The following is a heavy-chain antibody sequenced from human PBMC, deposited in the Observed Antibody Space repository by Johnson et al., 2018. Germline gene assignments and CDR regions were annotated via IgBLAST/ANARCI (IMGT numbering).Heavy chain of an antibody. CDR3: ARLPRYGSGRKYYYYYMDV. CDR2: ISSSGSTI. Sequence: QVQLVQSGGGLVKPGGSLRLSCAASGFTFSDYYMSWIRQAPGKGLEWVSYISSSGSTIYYADSVKGRFTLSRDNAKHSLYLQMNSLRAEDTAVYYCARLPRYGSGRKYYYYYMDVGGKGTTVTVSS. D-gene: IGHD3-10*01. J-gene: IGHJ6*03. CDR1: GFTFSDYY. V-gene: IGHV3-11*04.